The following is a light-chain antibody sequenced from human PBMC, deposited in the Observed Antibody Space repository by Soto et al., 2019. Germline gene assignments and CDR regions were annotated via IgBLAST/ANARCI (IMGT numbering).Light chain of an antibody. J-gene: IGKJ1*01. CDR2: DAS. CDR1: QSLSTRS. CDR3: QQYGSSGT. Sequence: EILFTQSPGTLSLSPGERLTISCRTSQSLSTRSLAWYQQTPGKAPRLLMYDASTRATGIPARFSGSGSGTDFTLTIRRLEPEDFAVYYCQQYGSSGTFGQGTKVDIK. V-gene: IGKV3-20*01.